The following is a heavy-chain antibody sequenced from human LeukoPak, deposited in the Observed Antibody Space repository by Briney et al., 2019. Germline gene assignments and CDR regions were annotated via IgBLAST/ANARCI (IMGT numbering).Heavy chain of an antibody. CDR3: ARDRPYGGVGDFDY. CDR2: IYTDGNT. CDR1: GFTVSGNY. V-gene: IGHV3-66*01. Sequence: GGSLRLSCAVFGFTVSGNYMSWVRQAPRKGLEWVSVIYTDGNTHYAGSVKGRFTISRDSFKNTLYLQMNSLRAEDTAVYYCARDRPYGGVGDFDYWGQGTLVTVSS. D-gene: IGHD3-16*01. J-gene: IGHJ4*02.